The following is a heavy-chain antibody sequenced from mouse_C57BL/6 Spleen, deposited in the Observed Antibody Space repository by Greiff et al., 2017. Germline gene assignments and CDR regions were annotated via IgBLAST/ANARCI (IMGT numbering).Heavy chain of an antibody. J-gene: IGHJ2*01. CDR1: GYTFTSYW. V-gene: IGHV1-53*01. D-gene: IGHD4-1*01. CDR2: INPSNGGT. CDR3: ARDEVTGSLDY. Sequence: QVQLQQPGTELVKPGASVKLSCKASGYTFTSYWMHWVKQRPGQGLEWIGNINPSNGGTNYNEKFKSKATLTVDTSSSSAYMQLSNLTSEDPAVYSCARDEVTGSLDYWGQGTTLTVSS.